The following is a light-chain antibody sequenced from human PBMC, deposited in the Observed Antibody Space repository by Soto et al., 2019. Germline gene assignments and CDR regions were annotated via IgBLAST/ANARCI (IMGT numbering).Light chain of an antibody. V-gene: IGKV1-39*01. CDR3: QQRSDWPIT. CDR1: QSIVTY. Sequence: PSYLSASVGDRVTITCRASQSIVTYLNWYLQKPGKAPKLLIYAASNLQSGVPSRFSGSGSGTDFTLAINRLEPDDFAVYYCQQRSDWPITFGQGTRLEIK. J-gene: IGKJ5*01. CDR2: AAS.